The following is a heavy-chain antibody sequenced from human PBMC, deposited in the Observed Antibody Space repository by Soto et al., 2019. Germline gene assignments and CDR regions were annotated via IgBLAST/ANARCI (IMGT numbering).Heavy chain of an antibody. D-gene: IGHD6-19*01. CDR3: ATMSSGWSY. CDR2: LYPDESYS. V-gene: IGHV5-10-1*01. CDR1: GYSFTSYY. J-gene: IGHJ4*02. Sequence: PGESLKISCSTSGYSFTSYYITWVRQMPGKGLECMGTLYPDESYSKYSPSFQGHVSISADKSISTAYLQWSSLQASDTGMYYCATMSSGWSYWGQGTLVPVSS.